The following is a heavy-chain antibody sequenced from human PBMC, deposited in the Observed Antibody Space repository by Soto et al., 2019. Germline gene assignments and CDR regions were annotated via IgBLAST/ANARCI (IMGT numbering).Heavy chain of an antibody. CDR3: ARDQKGNDWYYSYGMDV. D-gene: IGHD1-1*01. Sequence: SETLSLTCTVSGGSVSSGSYYWGWIRQPPGKGLEWIGYIYYSGSTNYNPSLKSRVTISVDTSKNQFSLKLSSVTAADTAVYYCARDQKGNDWYYSYGMDVWGQGTTVTVSS. J-gene: IGHJ6*02. CDR2: IYYSGST. CDR1: GGSVSSGSYY. V-gene: IGHV4-61*01.